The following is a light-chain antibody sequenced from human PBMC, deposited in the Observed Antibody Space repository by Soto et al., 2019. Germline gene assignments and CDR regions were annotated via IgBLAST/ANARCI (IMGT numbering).Light chain of an antibody. CDR3: SLYTSENTYV. J-gene: IGLJ1*01. V-gene: IGLV2-18*01. Sequence: ALTQPPSVSGSPGQSVTISCTGTSTDFVSYNRVSWYQQPPGTAPKLIIYEASNRPSGVPDRFSGSKSGNTASLTISGLQAEDEADYYCSLYTSENTYVFGTGTKVTVL. CDR1: STDFVSYNR. CDR2: EAS.